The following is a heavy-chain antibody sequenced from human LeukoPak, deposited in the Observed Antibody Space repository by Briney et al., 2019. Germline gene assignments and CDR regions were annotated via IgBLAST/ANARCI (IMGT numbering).Heavy chain of an antibody. D-gene: IGHD2-15*01. J-gene: IGHJ4*02. CDR1: GFTFSSYG. Sequence: PGRSLRLSCAASGFTFSSYGMHWVRQAPGKGLEWVAVIWYDGSNKYYADPVKGRFTISRDNSKNTLYLQMNSLRAEDTAVYYCAKFIVVVVAATDQIFDYWGQGTLVTVSS. V-gene: IGHV3-33*06. CDR3: AKFIVVVVAATDQIFDY. CDR2: IWYDGSNK.